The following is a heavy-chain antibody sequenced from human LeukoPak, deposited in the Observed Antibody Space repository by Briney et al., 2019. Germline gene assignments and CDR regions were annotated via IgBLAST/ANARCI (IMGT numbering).Heavy chain of an antibody. Sequence: GGTLRLSCAASGSTFSNFGMSWVRQAPGKGLEWVSVISGSGGSTYYADSVKGRFTISRDNSKNTLYLQMNSLRAEDTAVYYCARLYGDYVMVFDYWGQGTLVTVSS. CDR3: ARLYGDYVMVFDY. J-gene: IGHJ4*02. D-gene: IGHD4-17*01. V-gene: IGHV3-23*01. CDR1: GSTFSNFG. CDR2: ISGSGGST.